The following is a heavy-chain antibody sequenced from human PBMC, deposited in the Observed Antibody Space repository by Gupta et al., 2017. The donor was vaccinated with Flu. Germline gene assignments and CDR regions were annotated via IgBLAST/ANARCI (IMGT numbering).Heavy chain of an antibody. J-gene: IGHJ4*02. CDR3: ARQDGHGFDLGELDH. CDR2: TYYSSKWYN. D-gene: IGHD3-16*01. CDR1: GDRVFSNCAA. Sequence: QVQLQQSGPGQVKPSQTSPLTCSISGDRVFSNCAAWNWIRQSPSRGLEWLGRTYYSSKWYNDYAVSVQSRITIKPDTSKNQFSLHLTSVTPEDTAVYYCARQDGHGFDLGELDHWGLGALVTVSS. V-gene: IGHV6-1*01.